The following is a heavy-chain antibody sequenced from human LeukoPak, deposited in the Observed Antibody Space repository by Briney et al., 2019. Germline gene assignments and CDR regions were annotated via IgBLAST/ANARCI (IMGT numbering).Heavy chain of an antibody. Sequence: SETLSLTCSISGYSISSGYFWGWIRQPPGKGLEWIGNIHHDGITYYNPSLKSRVTISLDPSKNQFSLKLTSVTAADTAVYYCARAVEMATGPFDYWGQGTLVTVSS. V-gene: IGHV4-38-2*02. CDR2: IHHDGIT. D-gene: IGHD5-24*01. CDR3: ARAVEMATGPFDY. J-gene: IGHJ4*02. CDR1: GYSISSGYF.